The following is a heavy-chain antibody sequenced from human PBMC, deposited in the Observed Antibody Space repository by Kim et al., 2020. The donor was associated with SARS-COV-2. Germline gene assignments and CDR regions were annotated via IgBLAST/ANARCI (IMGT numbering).Heavy chain of an antibody. Sequence: GGSLRLSCAASGFTFSSYGMHWVRQAPGKGLEWVAVISYDGSNKYYADSVKGRFTISRDNSKNTLYLQMNSLRAEDTAVYYCARDPNTAMANPPPFDYWGQGTLVTVSS. CDR3: ARDPNTAMANPPPFDY. V-gene: IGHV3-33*05. CDR1: GFTFSSYG. D-gene: IGHD5-18*01. J-gene: IGHJ4*02. CDR2: ISYDGSNK.